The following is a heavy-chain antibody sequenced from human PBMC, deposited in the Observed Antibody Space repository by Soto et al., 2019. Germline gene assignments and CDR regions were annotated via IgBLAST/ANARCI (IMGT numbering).Heavy chain of an antibody. CDR2: IYYSGST. V-gene: IGHV4-39*01. J-gene: IGHJ4*02. CDR3: ARTQAVFIDY. D-gene: IGHD2-15*01. Sequence: QLQLQESGPGLVKPSETLSLTCTVSGGSIRSSSYYWGWIRQPPGKGLEWIGSIYYSGSTYYNPSLKSRVTISLDTSKNQFSLKLSSVTAADTAVYYCARTQAVFIDYWGQGTLVTVSS. CDR1: GGSIRSSSYY.